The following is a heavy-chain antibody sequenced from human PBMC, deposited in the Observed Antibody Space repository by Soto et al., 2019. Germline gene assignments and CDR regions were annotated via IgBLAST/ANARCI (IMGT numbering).Heavy chain of an antibody. CDR2: ISWNSGSI. V-gene: IGHV3-9*01. J-gene: IGHJ4*02. CDR1: GFTFDDYA. Sequence: PGGSLRLSCAASGFTFDDYAMHWVRQAPGKGLEWVSGISWNSGSIGYADSVKGRFTISRDNAKNSLYLQMNSLRAEDTALYYCARTLAAAGTEPHGRFDYWGQGTLVTVSS. CDR3: ARTLAAAGTEPHGRFDY. D-gene: IGHD6-13*01.